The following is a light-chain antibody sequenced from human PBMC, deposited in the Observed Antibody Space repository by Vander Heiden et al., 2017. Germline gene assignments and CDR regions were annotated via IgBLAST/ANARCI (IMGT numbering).Light chain of an antibody. CDR3: QQYDNLPFT. J-gene: IGKJ2*01. V-gene: IGKV1-33*01. Sequence: DIQMTQSPSSLSASVGDRVIITCQASQDISNYLKWYQQKPGKAPKRLIYDASNLETGVPSRFSGSGSGTDFTFTISSLRPEDIATYYCQQYDNLPFTFGQGTKLEI. CDR2: DAS. CDR1: QDISNY.